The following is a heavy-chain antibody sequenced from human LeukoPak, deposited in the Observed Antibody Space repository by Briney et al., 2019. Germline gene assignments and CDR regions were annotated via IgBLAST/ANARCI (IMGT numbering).Heavy chain of an antibody. CDR2: INPNSGGT. Sequence: GASVKVSCKASGYTITGYYVHWVRQAPGQGLEWMGWINPNSGGTNYAQKFQGRVTMTRDTSISTAYMELSRLRSDDTAVYYCARDPSSAATVYDYWGQGTLVTVSS. CDR3: ARDPSSAATVYDY. V-gene: IGHV1-2*02. J-gene: IGHJ4*02. CDR1: GYTITGYY. D-gene: IGHD4-17*01.